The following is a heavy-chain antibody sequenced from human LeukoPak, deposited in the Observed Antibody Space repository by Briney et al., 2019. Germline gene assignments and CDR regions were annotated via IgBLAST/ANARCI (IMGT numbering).Heavy chain of an antibody. D-gene: IGHD5-18*01. CDR3: ARLEDTAMVDY. CDR2: IYHSGST. CDR1: GGSISSGGYY. J-gene: IGHJ4*02. V-gene: IGHV4-30-2*01. Sequence: SETLSLTCTVSGGSISSGGYYWSWIRQPPGKGLEWIGYIYHSGSTYCNPSLKSRVTISVDRSKNQFSLKLSSVTAADTAVYYCARLEDTAMVDYWGQGTLVTVSS.